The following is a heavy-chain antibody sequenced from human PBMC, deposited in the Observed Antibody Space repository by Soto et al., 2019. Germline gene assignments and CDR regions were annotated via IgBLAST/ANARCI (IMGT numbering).Heavy chain of an antibody. V-gene: IGHV1-69*12. CDR2: IIPIFGTA. J-gene: IGHJ6*02. Sequence: QVQLVQSGAEVKKPGSSVKVSCKASGGTFSSYAISWVRQAPGQGLEWMGGIIPIFGTANYAQKFQGRVTITADEPTSTAYMELSSLRSEDTAVCYCATTPPVGGYYYSGVDVWGQGTTVTVSS. CDR3: ATTPPVGGYYYSGVDV. CDR1: GGTFSSYA. D-gene: IGHD2-15*01.